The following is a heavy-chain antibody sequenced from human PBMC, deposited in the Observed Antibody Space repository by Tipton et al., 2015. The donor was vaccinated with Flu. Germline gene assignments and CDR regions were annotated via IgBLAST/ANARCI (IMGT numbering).Heavy chain of an antibody. Sequence: TLSLTCSVSGDSIGSRYFWGWIRQPPGKGLEWIGNVHQAGSTYYNPSLRSRVTISLDRPKNQFSLRLTSVTAADTAVYYCAREPSGWRPFDIWGQGTTATVSS. J-gene: IGHJ3*02. V-gene: IGHV4-38-2*02. CDR1: GDSIGSRYF. CDR3: AREPSGWRPFDI. CDR2: VHQAGST. D-gene: IGHD3-10*01.